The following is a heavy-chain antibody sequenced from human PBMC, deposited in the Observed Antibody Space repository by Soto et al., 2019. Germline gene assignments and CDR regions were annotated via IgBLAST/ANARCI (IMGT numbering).Heavy chain of an antibody. CDR3: ARDPLRVLRYFVPFDY. J-gene: IGHJ4*02. D-gene: IGHD3-9*01. Sequence: ASLNVSVKASGYTFTDYYVHWVRPAPGQGLELMGWINPNSGVTNYAQKFQGWVTFTRDTAGSTAYMELNRLKSEDTAVYYCARDPLRVLRYFVPFDYWGQGTLVTVS. V-gene: IGHV1-2*04. CDR2: INPNSGVT. CDR1: GYTFTDYY.